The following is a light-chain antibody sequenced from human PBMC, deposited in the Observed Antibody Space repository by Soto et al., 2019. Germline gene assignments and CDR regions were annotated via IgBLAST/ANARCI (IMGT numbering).Light chain of an antibody. V-gene: IGKV3-20*01. CDR1: QSVSSSY. J-gene: IGKJ1*01. Sequence: EIVLTQSPGTLSLSLGERATLSCRASQSVSSSYLAWYQQKPDQAPRLLIYGASSRAAGIPDRFSGSGSGTTFTLTTSSLEPEDDSVYYCQQYYSSHKTFGQGTKVEIK. CDR2: GAS. CDR3: QQYYSSHKT.